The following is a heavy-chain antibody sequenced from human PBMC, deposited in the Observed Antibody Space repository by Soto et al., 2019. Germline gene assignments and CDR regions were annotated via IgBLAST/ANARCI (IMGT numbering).Heavy chain of an antibody. CDR3: ARVGTVPEQAAVGY. CDR1: GGTFSSYA. Sequence: QVQLVQSGAEVKKPGSSVKVSCKASGGTFSSYAISWVRQAPGQGLEWMGGIIPIFGTANYAQKCQGRVTITASETTSRDYMELSSMSSVDTAVYYWARVGTVPEQAAVGYWGQGTLVTVSS. V-gene: IGHV1-69*01. CDR2: IIPIFGTA. D-gene: IGHD4-17*01. J-gene: IGHJ4*02.